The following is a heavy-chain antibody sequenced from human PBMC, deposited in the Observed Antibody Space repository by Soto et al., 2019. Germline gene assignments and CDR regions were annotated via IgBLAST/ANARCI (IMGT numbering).Heavy chain of an antibody. CDR2: ISGSGGST. Sequence: GGSLRLSCAASGFTFSSYAMSRVRQAPGKGLEWVSAISGSGGSTYYADSVKGRFTISRDNSKNTLYLQMNSLRAEDTAVYYCATDFLLRFLEWLNSYYMDVWGKGTTVTVSS. D-gene: IGHD3-3*01. J-gene: IGHJ6*03. V-gene: IGHV3-23*01. CDR1: GFTFSSYA. CDR3: ATDFLLRFLEWLNSYYMDV.